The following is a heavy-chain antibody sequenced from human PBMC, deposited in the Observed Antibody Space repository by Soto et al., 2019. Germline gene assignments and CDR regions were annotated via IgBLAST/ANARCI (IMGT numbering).Heavy chain of an antibody. CDR1: GYTFTSYR. Sequence: APVKVSCKASGYTFTSYRSSWVRHATGQGLEWMGWISAYNGNTNYAQKLQGRVTMTTDTSTSTAYMELRSLRSDDTAVYYCERGAMVYATSTARIDYWGQGTLVTVSS. CDR3: ERGAMVYATSTARIDY. V-gene: IGHV1-18*01. J-gene: IGHJ4*02. D-gene: IGHD2-8*01. CDR2: ISAYNGNT.